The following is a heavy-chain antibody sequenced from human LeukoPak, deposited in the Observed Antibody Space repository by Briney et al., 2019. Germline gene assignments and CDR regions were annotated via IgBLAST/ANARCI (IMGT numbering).Heavy chain of an antibody. CDR3: ARRSDCWSGYYLDY. CDR2: IYPGDSDT. CDR1: GYSLNNYW. V-gene: IGHV5-51*01. D-gene: IGHD3-3*01. Sequence: GGFLKISWKGSGYSLNNYWNGLVRQVPGKGVGGMGIIYPGDSDTRYSPSFQGQVTISADKSISTAYLQWSSLKDSDTAMYYCARRSDCWSGYYLDYWGQGTLVTVSS. J-gene: IGHJ4*02.